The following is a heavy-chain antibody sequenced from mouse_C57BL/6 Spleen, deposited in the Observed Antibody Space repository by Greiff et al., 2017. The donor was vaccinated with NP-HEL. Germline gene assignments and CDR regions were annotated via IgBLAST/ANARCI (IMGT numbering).Heavy chain of an antibody. CDR3: TRGYYSNPAWFAY. Sequence: VQLQESGAELVRPGASVTLSCKASGYTFTDYEMHWVKQTPVHGLEWIGAIDPETGGTAYNQKFKGKAILTADKSSSTAYMELRSLTSEDSAVYYCTRGYYSNPAWFAYWGQGTLVTVSA. D-gene: IGHD2-5*01. CDR1: GYTFTDYE. V-gene: IGHV1-15*01. J-gene: IGHJ3*01. CDR2: IDPETGGT.